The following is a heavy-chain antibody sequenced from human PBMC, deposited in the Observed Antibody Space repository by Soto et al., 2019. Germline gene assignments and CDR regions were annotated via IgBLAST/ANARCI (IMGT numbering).Heavy chain of an antibody. CDR3: ARGGYGYSYGKFDY. D-gene: IGHD5-18*01. V-gene: IGHV4-61*01. CDR1: GASVSSGTYY. Sequence: PSETLSLTCAVSGASVSSGTYYWSWIRQPPGKGLEWIGHMYYTGTTSYNPSLESRVTVSIDTSRNQFSLRLISMTVADTALYYCARGGYGYSYGKFDYWSQGILVTVSS. CDR2: MYYTGTT. J-gene: IGHJ4*02.